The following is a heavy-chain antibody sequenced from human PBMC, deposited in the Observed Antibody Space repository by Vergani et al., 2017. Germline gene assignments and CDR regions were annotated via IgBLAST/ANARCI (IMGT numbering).Heavy chain of an antibody. CDR2: ISGSGGST. CDR1: GFTFSSYA. D-gene: IGHD3-22*01. CDR3: ARVTYYYDSSGYYYREFDNPYYFDY. V-gene: IGHV3-23*01. J-gene: IGHJ4*02. Sequence: EVQLLESGGGLVQPGGSLRLSCAASGFTFSSYAMSWVRQAPGKGLEWVSAISGSGGSTYYADSVKGRFTISRDNSKNTLYLQMNSLRAEDTAVYYCARVTYYYDSSGYYYREFDNPYYFDYWGQGTLVTVSS.